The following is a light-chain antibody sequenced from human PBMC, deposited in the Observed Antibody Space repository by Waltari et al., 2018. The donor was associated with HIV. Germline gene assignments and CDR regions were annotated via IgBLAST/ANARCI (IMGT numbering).Light chain of an antibody. CDR1: NSNIGHIN. V-gene: IGLV1-51*01. J-gene: IGLJ3*02. CDR3: EAWDSSLGVL. Sequence: QSVLTPPPSVSAAPGQRVTISCPGSNSNIGHINVSWYQQFPGTAPKLLLYDDDKRPSGIPGRFSGSKSGTSATLIITGLQPGDEADYYCEAWDSSLGVLFGGGTKLTVL. CDR2: DDD.